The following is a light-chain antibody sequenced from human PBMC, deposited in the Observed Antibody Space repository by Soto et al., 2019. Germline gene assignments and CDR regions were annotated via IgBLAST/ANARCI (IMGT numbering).Light chain of an antibody. Sequence: PGERATLSCRASQSVSSTYLAWHQQKPGQPPRLLIYGASSRATGIPDRFSGSGSGTDFALTISRLEPEDFAVYYCQQYRDTPPFTFGQGTKLEIK. CDR1: QSVSSTY. CDR2: GAS. V-gene: IGKV3-20*01. J-gene: IGKJ2*01. CDR3: QQYRDTPPFT.